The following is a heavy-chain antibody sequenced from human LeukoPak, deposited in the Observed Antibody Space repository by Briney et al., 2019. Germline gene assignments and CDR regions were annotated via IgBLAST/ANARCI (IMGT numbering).Heavy chain of an antibody. Sequence: PGGSLRLSCAASGFTFSSYAMHWVRQAPGKGLEWVAVISYDGSNKYYADSVKGRFTISRDNSKNTLYLQMNSLRAEDTAVYYCAKDRGYSGYDLAYWGQGTLVTVSS. CDR2: ISYDGSNK. D-gene: IGHD5-12*01. V-gene: IGHV3-30-3*01. CDR1: GFTFSSYA. J-gene: IGHJ4*02. CDR3: AKDRGYSGYDLAY.